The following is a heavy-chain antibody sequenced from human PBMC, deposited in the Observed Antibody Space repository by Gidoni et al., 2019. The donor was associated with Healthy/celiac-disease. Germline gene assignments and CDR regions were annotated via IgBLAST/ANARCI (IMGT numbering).Heavy chain of an antibody. D-gene: IGHD1-7*01. V-gene: IGHV3-30*18. CDR2: ISYDGSNK. CDR1: GFTFSSYG. J-gene: IGHJ6*02. CDR3: AKDQNNWNLRGGWDYYYYGMDV. Sequence: QVQLVESGGGVVQPGRSLRLSCAASGFTFSSYGMHWVRQAPGKGLEWVAVISYDGSNKYYADSVKGRLTISRDNSKNTLYLQMNSMRAEDTAVYYCAKDQNNWNLRGGWDYYYYGMDVWGQGTTVTVSS.